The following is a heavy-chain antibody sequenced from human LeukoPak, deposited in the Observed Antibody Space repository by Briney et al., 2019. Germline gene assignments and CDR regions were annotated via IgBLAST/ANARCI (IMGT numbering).Heavy chain of an antibody. V-gene: IGHV1-2*02. CDR2: VNPDSGGS. D-gene: IGHD1-14*01. J-gene: IGHJ4*02. CDR1: GYTFTGYY. CDR3: ARDMTGGIWARATSFDH. Sequence: ASVKVSCKASGYTFTGYYMHWVRQAPGQGLEWMGWVNPDSGGSEYGQKFQGRVTFTSDTPSTTIYMEVRSLKSDDTAVYYCARDMTGGIWARATSFDHWGQGTLVTVSS.